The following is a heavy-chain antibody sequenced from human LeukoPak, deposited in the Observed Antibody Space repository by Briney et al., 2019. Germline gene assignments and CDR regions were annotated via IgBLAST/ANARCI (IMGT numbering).Heavy chain of an antibody. CDR2: ISNNGNI. J-gene: IGHJ5*02. Sequence: SETLSLTCTVSGESISSNYWTWTWIRQPPGKGLERIAYISNNGNINHNPSLKSRVTISLDTPKNQFSLRLTSVSAADTAVYYCARYRHHNWFDPWGQGILVTVSS. CDR1: GESISSNY. V-gene: IGHV4-59*08. CDR3: ARYRHHNWFDP.